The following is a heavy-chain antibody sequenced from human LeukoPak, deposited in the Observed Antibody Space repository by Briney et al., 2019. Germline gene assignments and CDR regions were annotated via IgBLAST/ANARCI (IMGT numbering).Heavy chain of an antibody. D-gene: IGHD2-2*01. CDR2: ISWKSGSI. CDR3: AKALSDQLPSYGLDV. V-gene: IGHV3-9*01. Sequence: GGSLRLSCAASGFTFNSDIMNWVRQAPGKGLEWVSGISWKSGSIGHADSVKGRFTISRDNAKNSLYLQMNSLRGEDTALYYCAKALSDQLPSYGLDVWGQGTTVTVSS. CDR1: GFTFNSDI. J-gene: IGHJ6*02.